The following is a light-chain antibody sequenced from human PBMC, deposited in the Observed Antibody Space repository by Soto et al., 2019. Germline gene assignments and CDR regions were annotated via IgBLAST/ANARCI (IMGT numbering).Light chain of an antibody. CDR1: QSVRSN. Sequence: EIVMTQSPATLSVSPGERATLSCRASQSVRSNLAWYQQKPGQAPRLLSHGASTRATGIPARFSGSGSGTEFILTITSLRSEDFAVYYCQQYGSSPRTFGQGTKVDIK. CDR3: QQYGSSPRT. V-gene: IGKV3-15*01. J-gene: IGKJ1*01. CDR2: GAS.